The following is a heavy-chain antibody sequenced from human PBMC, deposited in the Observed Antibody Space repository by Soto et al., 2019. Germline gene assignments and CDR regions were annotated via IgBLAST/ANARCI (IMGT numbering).Heavy chain of an antibody. CDR2: ISDTGSSH. V-gene: IGHV3-30*18. Sequence: PGGSLRLSCVGSGFTFSTYGMHWVRQAPGKGPECVAVISDTGSSHYYAASVEGRFTISRENSKNTLSLHMDRLRVEDTAVYYCAKDRGGDSPDNCCYFGADYWGQGTPVTVSS. CDR3: AKDRGGDSPDNCCYFGADY. J-gene: IGHJ4*02. D-gene: IGHD2-2*01. CDR1: GFTFSTYG.